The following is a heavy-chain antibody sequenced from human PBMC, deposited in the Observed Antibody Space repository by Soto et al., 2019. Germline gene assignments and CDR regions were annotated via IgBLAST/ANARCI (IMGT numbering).Heavy chain of an antibody. V-gene: IGHV1-24*01. CDR3: ATDTRGYSNYYYGMDV. CDR1: GYTLTELS. CDR2: FDPEDGET. Sequence: ASVKVSCKVSGYTLTELSMHWVRQAPGKGLEWMGGFDPEDGETIYAQKFQGRVTMTEDTSTDTAYMELSSLRSEDTAMYYCATDTRGYSNYYYGMDVWGQGTTVTVSS. D-gene: IGHD4-4*01. J-gene: IGHJ6*02.